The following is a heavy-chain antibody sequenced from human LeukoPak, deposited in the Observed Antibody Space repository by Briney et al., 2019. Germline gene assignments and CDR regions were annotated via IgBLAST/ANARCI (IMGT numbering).Heavy chain of an antibody. CDR3: ARVWVRSYWYFDL. CDR2: IYCSGST. CDR1: GGSFSGYY. D-gene: IGHD5-12*01. Sequence: TASETLSLTCAVYGGSFSGYYWSWIRQPPGKGLEWIGYIYCSGSTNYNPSLKSRVTISVDTSRNQFSLKLSSVTAADTAVYYCARVWVRSYWYFDLWGRGTLVTVSS. V-gene: IGHV4-59*01. J-gene: IGHJ2*01.